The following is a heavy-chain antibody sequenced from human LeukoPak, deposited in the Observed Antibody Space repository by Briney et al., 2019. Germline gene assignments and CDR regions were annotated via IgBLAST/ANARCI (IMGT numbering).Heavy chain of an antibody. Sequence: GGSLRLSCAASGFTFSSYWMSWVRQAPGKGLEWVANIKKDGSETYYVHSVKGRFTISRDNAKNSLYLLMNTLRAEDTAVYFCARDRPTGASRVFLVQWGQGTLVTVSS. CDR3: ARDRPTGASRVFLVQ. J-gene: IGHJ4*02. D-gene: IGHD1-26*01. CDR2: IKKDGSET. V-gene: IGHV3-7*03. CDR1: GFTFSSYW.